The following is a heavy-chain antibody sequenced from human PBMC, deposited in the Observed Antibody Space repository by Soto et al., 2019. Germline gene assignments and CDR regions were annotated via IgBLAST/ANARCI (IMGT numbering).Heavy chain of an antibody. CDR3: ARHSSSWDPIDN. D-gene: IGHD6-13*01. V-gene: IGHV3-21*01. J-gene: IGHJ4*02. CDR2: ISSSSSYI. CDR1: GFTFSSYS. Sequence: PGGALGLSCAASGFTFSSYSMNWVRQAPGKGLEWVSSISSSSSYIYHADSVKGRFTISRDNAKNSLYLQMNSLRDEETAVYYCARHSSSWDPIDNWAQGTLVTVFS.